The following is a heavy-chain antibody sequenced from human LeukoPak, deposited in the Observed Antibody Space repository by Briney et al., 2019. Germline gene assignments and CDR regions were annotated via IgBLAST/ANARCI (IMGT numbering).Heavy chain of an antibody. CDR2: ISAYDGNT. CDR3: ARAVRGYSYAYLPY. CDR1: GYTFSSYG. J-gene: IGHJ4*02. D-gene: IGHD5-18*01. V-gene: IGHV1-18*01. Sequence: ASVKVSCKASGYTFSSYGISWVRQAPGQGLEWMGWISAYDGNTDYAQNLQGRVTMTTDTSTSTAYMELRSLRSDDKAVYYCARAVRGYSYAYLPYWGQGTLVTVSS.